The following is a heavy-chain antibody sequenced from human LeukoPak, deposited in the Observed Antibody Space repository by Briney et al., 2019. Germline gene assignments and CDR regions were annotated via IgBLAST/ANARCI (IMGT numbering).Heavy chain of an antibody. CDR1: GGSISSTNW. Sequence: SGTLSLTCGVSGGSISSTNWWTWVRQPPGEGLEWIGEVHLSGRTNYNPSLEGRVTMSVDMSENHISLKLTSVTAADTAVYYCSREGGPYRPLDYSGQGTLVTVSS. J-gene: IGHJ4*02. CDR3: SREGGPYRPLDY. CDR2: VHLSGRT. V-gene: IGHV4-4*02.